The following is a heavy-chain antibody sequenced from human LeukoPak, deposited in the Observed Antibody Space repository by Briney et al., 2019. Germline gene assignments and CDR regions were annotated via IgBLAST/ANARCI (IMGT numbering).Heavy chain of an antibody. CDR1: GGSISPDYY. CDR2: IYYSGAT. D-gene: IGHD5-18*01. J-gene: IGHJ4*02. Sequence: SETLSLTCTVSGGSISPDYYWGWIRQPPGKGLEWIGTIYYSGATIYNASLKSRVTMSVDTSKNQFSLKLSSVTAADTAVYYCARLRYSYSHNYFDYWGQGTLVTVSS. CDR3: ARLRYSYSHNYFDY. V-gene: IGHV4-39*01.